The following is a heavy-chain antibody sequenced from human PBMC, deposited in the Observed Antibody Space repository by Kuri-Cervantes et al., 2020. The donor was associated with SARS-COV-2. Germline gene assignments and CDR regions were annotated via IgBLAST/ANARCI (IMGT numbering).Heavy chain of an antibody. D-gene: IGHD6-13*01. CDR2: INPNSGGT. CDR1: GYTFTGYY. CDR3: ARDGSSWGEFDP. Sequence: ASVKVSCKASGYTFTGYYMHWVRQAPGQGLEWMGWINPNSGGTNYAQKFQGRVTMTRDTSISTAYMELSRLRSDDTAGYYCARDGSSWGEFDPWGQGTLVTVSS. V-gene: IGHV1-2*02. J-gene: IGHJ5*02.